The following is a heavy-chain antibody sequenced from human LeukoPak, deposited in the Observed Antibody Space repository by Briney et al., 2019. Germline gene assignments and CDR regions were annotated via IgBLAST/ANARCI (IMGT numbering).Heavy chain of an antibody. CDR2: ISYDGSKK. CDR3: ARGSYSSGWAIDY. Sequence: GGSLRLSCAASGFTFSNYGMNWVRQAPGKGLEWVAVISYDGSKKYYEDSVKGRFTISRDDSKNTVYLQMNSLRAEDTAVYYCARGSYSSGWAIDYWGQGTLVTVSS. CDR1: GFTFSNYG. D-gene: IGHD6-19*01. V-gene: IGHV3-30*19. J-gene: IGHJ4*02.